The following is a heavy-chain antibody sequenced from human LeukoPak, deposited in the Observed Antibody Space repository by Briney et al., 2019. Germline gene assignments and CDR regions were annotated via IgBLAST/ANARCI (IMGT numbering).Heavy chain of an antibody. Sequence: SETLSLTCAISGASFSGYSWTWIRQPPGKGLEWIGEFSHTGSPIYNPSLKSRVNISIDTSKNQFSLRLTSVTAADTAVYFCASPRLLFGSGPILVWGQGTLVTVSS. CDR1: GASFSGYS. V-gene: IGHV4-34*01. D-gene: IGHD3-10*01. CDR2: FSHTGSP. CDR3: ASPRLLFGSGPILV. J-gene: IGHJ4*02.